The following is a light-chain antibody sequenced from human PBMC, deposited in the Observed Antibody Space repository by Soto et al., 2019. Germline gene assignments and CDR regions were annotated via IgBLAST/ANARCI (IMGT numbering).Light chain of an antibody. CDR2: EVN. CDR3: SSYTSINPQV. J-gene: IGLJ3*02. CDR1: NRDVGSYNL. Sequence: QSALTQPASVSGSPGQSITIACTGTNRDVGSYNLVSWYQQRPGEAPKLMIYEVNNRPSGVSNRFSGSKSGNTASLTISGLQAEDEADYYCSSYTSINPQVLGGGTKLTVL. V-gene: IGLV2-14*03.